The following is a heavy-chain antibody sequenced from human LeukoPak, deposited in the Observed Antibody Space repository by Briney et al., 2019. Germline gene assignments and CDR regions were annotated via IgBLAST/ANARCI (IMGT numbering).Heavy chain of an antibody. D-gene: IGHD1-7*01. V-gene: IGHV4-61*02. CDR2: VYTSGST. CDR3: ARGILELLDY. J-gene: IGHJ4*02. CDR1: GGSISSDNYS. Sequence: SQTLSLTCTVSGGSISSDNYSWRWIRQPAGKGLEWIGRVYTSGSTNYNPSLKSRVTISVDTSMKQFSLKLSSVTAADTAVYYCARGILELLDYWGQGTLVTVSS.